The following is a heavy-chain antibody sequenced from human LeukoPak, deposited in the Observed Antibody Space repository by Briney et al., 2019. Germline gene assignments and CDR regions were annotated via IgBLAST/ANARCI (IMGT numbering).Heavy chain of an antibody. CDR2: IYYSGST. J-gene: IGHJ4*02. CDR1: GGSISSYY. D-gene: IGHD3-10*01. CDR3: ARGRYYYGSGSYRVRSYFDY. Sequence: DPSETLSLTCTVSGGSISSYYWSWLRQPPGKGLEWIGYIYYSGSTNYNPSLKSRVTISVDTSKNQFSLKLSSVTAADTAVYYCARGRYYYGSGSYRVRSYFDYWGQGTLVTVSS. V-gene: IGHV4-59*12.